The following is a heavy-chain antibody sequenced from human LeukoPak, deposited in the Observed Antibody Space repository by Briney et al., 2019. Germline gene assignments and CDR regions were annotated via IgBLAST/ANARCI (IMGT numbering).Heavy chain of an antibody. CDR3: TRALFGGCSGGSCFSGWFDP. J-gene: IGHJ5*02. CDR1: GFTFGDYA. Sequence: GGSLRLSCTVSGFTFGDYAMSWVRQAPGKGLEWAGFIRSKAYGGTTEYAASVKGRFTISRDDSKSIAYLQMNSLKTEDTAVYYCTRALFGGCSGGSCFSGWFDPWGQGTLVTVSS. CDR2: IRSKAYGGTT. D-gene: IGHD2-15*01. V-gene: IGHV3-49*04.